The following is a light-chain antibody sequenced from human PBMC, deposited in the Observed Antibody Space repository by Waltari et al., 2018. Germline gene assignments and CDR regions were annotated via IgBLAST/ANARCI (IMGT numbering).Light chain of an antibody. J-gene: IGLJ2*01. CDR1: NIGGKR. CDR2: DDS. Sequence: SYVLTQPPSVSVAPGKTARITGGGNNIGGKRVHWYQQRPGQAPVLVISDDSDRPSGVPERFSGSNSGNTATLTISRVGAGDEADYYCQVWDSSSDHVVFGGGTKLTVL. CDR3: QVWDSSSDHVV. V-gene: IGLV3-21*04.